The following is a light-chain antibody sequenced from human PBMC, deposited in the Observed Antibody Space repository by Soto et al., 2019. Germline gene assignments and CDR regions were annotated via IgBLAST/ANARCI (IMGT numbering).Light chain of an antibody. J-gene: IGKJ4*01. CDR1: QTIRTT. Sequence: EIVMTQSPVTLSLSPGETATLSCRASQTIRTTLAWYQQKAGQAPRLLIYDASTRATGIPARVSGSGSGTEFTLTISSLQSEDFAVYYCQQYTNWVTFGGGTQVEIE. CDR2: DAS. CDR3: QQYTNWVT. V-gene: IGKV3-15*01.